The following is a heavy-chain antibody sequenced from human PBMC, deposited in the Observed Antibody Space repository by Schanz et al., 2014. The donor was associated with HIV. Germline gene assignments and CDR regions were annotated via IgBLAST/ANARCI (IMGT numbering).Heavy chain of an antibody. CDR1: GFTFSTYG. CDR2: ISYDGSKK. Sequence: QVPLVESGGGVVQPGWSLRLSCVASGFTFSTYGMHWVRQSPGKGLEWMAVISYDGSKKYYADSVKGRFTISRDNSKNTLYVELNSLRPEDTAVYYCAKDGSRKVRFLEGPGYYLEHWGQGALVTVSS. CDR3: AKDGSRKVRFLEGPGYYLEH. V-gene: IGHV3-30*18. J-gene: IGHJ1*01. D-gene: IGHD3-3*01.